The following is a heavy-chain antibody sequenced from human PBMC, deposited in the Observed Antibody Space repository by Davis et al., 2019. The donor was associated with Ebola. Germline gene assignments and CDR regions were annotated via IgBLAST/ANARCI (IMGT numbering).Heavy chain of an antibody. D-gene: IGHD3-3*01. CDR3: VRGDAGVVIMTIDY. J-gene: IGHJ4*02. Sequence: PGGSLRLSCVASGFTFSTYVMRWVRQAPGKGLEWVSSILHSGGTAYYADSVKGRFTVSRDNSKSTLYLQMNSLRDEDTAVYYCVRGDAGVVIMTIDYWGQGTLVPVSS. CDR1: GFTFSTYV. CDR2: ILHSGGTA. V-gene: IGHV3-23*01.